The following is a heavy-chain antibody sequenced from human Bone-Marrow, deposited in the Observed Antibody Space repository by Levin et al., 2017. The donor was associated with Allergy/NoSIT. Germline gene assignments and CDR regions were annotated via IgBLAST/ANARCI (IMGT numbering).Heavy chain of an antibody. J-gene: IGHJ4*02. CDR3: ARLRPDDYDYWSGYYGTSLFDY. V-gene: IGHV5-51*01. CDR2: IYPSDSDG. CDR1: GYNFYTFW. D-gene: IGHD3-3*01. Sequence: KVSCKVSGYNFYTFWIGWVRQKPGKGLEWMGIIYPSDSDGRYNPSFQGHVTFSVDTATSTAYLQWNSLTTSDSGMYFCARLRPDDYDYWSGYYGTSLFDYWGQGTQVSVSS.